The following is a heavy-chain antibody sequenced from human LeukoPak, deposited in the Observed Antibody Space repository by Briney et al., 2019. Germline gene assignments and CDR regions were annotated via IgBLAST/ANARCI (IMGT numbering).Heavy chain of an antibody. Sequence: GGSLRLSCSASGFTFSSYAMHWVRQAPGKGLEYVSSITGSADNTYHADSVKDRFTISRDNPKNTLYLQMSSLRAEDTAVYYCVKCRDGYNILDYWGQGTLVTVSS. CDR1: GFTFSSYA. J-gene: IGHJ4*02. V-gene: IGHV3-64D*06. D-gene: IGHD5-24*01. CDR2: ITGSADNT. CDR3: VKCRDGYNILDY.